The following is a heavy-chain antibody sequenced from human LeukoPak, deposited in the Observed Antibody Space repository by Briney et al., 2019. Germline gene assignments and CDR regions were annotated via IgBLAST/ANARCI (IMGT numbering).Heavy chain of an antibody. CDR1: GFTFSSYG. CDR2: VSNDGRNE. CDR3: ARDSASTPLDY. D-gene: IGHD1-26*01. Sequence: GRSPRLSCATSGFTFSSYGIHWVRQAPGKGMEWVAVVSNDGRNEYYADSVQGRFSISRDNSKNTVYLQMNSLRAEDTAVYYCARDSASTPLDYWGQGTLVTVSS. V-gene: IGHV3-33*01. J-gene: IGHJ4*02.